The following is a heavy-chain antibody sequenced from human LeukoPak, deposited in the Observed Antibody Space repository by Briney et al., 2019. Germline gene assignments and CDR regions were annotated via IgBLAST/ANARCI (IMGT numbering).Heavy chain of an antibody. J-gene: IGHJ5*02. D-gene: IGHD2-15*01. V-gene: IGHV3-23*01. Sequence: GGSLRLSCAASGFTFREYSMSWVRQAPGKGLEWVSNIRGNGGDTYYTDSVKGRFTISRDNSKNTLYLEMNSPRAEDTAVYYCAKGGYTTWFDPWGQGTLVTVSS. CDR1: GFTFREYS. CDR2: IRGNGGDT. CDR3: AKGGYTTWFDP.